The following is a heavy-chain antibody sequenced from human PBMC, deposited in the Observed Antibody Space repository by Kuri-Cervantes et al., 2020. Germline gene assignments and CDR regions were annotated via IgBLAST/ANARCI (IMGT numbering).Heavy chain of an antibody. J-gene: IGHJ3*02. Sequence: GSLRLSCTVSGGSISSYYWGWIRQPPGKGLEWIGTIYHSGNTYYNPSLRSRVTISVDTSKNQFSLKLSSVTAADTAVYYCARRYGGNPDAFDIWGQGTMVTVSS. CDR2: IYHSGNT. CDR1: GGSISSYY. D-gene: IGHD4-23*01. CDR3: ARRYGGNPDAFDI. V-gene: IGHV4-38-2*02.